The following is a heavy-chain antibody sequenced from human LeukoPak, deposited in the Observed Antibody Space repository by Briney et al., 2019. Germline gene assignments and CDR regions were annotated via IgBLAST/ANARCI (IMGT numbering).Heavy chain of an antibody. V-gene: IGHV4-34*01. J-gene: IGHJ4*02. CDR1: GGSFSGYY. CDR2: INHSGST. D-gene: IGHD6-19*01. CDR3: ARARGAVAIDY. Sequence: SETLSLTCAVYGGSFSGYYWTWIRQPPGKGLEWIGEINHSGSTNYNPSLKSRVTVSVDTSKNQFSLRLTSVTAADTAVYYCARARGAVAIDYWGQGTLVTVSS.